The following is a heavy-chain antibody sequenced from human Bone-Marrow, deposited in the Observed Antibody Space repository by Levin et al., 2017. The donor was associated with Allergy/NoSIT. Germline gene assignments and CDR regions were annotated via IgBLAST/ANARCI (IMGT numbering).Heavy chain of an antibody. CDR3: AKGSFYRDNLTPPFDY. J-gene: IGHJ4*02. CDR1: GFTFSNYG. V-gene: IGHV3-30*18. CDR2: ISHDGNNK. Sequence: QAGGSLRLSCAASGFTFSNYGMHWVRQAPGKGLEWVAVISHDGNNKNYVDSVKGRFTISRDNSKNTLYLQMDSLRSEDTALYYCAKGSFYRDNLTPPFDYWGQGTLVTISS. D-gene: IGHD1-1*01.